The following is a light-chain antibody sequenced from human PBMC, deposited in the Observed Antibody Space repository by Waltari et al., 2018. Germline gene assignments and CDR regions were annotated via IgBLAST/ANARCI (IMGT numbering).Light chain of an antibody. CDR3: QQYNSYSRT. CDR2: KAS. Sequence: DIQMTESPSTLSASVGDRLTITCRASQSISSWLAWYQQKPGKASKLLIYKASSLESGVPSRFSGSGSGTEFTLTISSLQPDDFATYYCQQYNSYSRTFGQGTKVEIK. V-gene: IGKV1-5*03. J-gene: IGKJ1*01. CDR1: QSISSW.